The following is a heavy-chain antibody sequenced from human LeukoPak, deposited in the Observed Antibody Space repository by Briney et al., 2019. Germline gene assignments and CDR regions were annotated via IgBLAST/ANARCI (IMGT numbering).Heavy chain of an antibody. D-gene: IGHD1-7*01. CDR1: EVTFRRSA. CDR2: MSSNGDNS. CDR3: AREGWNYDLGRIFYYYFYYMDV. Sequence: GGSLRLSCAASEVTFRRSALHWVRQPPGKGLEWVALMSSNGDNSYTADSVKGRFTISRDKSKYTLYLQMNSLRAEDTPVYYCAREGWNYDLGRIFYYYFYYMDVWGKGTTVTVSS. V-gene: IGHV3-30-3*01. J-gene: IGHJ6*03.